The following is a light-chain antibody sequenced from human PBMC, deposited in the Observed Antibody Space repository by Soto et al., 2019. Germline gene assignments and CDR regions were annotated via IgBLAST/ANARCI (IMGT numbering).Light chain of an antibody. CDR1: QSVSSSY. CDR3: QQYGSSLSIT. V-gene: IGKV3-20*01. J-gene: IGKJ5*01. CDR2: GAS. Sequence: EIVFTQSPGTLSLSPGERATLSCRASQSVSSSYLAWYQQKPGQAPRLLIYGASSRATGIPDRFSGSGSGTDFTLTISRLXPEDFAVYYCQQYGSSLSITFGQGTRLEIK.